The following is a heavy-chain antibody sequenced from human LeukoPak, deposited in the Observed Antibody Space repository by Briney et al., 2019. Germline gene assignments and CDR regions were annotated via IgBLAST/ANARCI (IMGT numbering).Heavy chain of an antibody. CDR1: GGSISSYY. D-gene: IGHD3-16*02. Sequence: SETLSLTCTVSGGSISSYYWSWIRQPPGKGLEWIGNIYYSGSTNYIPSLKSRVTISVDTSKNQFSLKLSSVTAADTAVYYCARSLRAAASLYYYYMDVWGKGTTVTVSS. CDR2: IYYSGST. J-gene: IGHJ6*03. V-gene: IGHV4-59*01. CDR3: ARSLRAAASLYYYYMDV.